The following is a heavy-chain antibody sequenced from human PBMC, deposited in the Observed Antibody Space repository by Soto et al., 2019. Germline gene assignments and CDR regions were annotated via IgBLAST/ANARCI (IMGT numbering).Heavy chain of an antibody. CDR3: ARAISGYVS. Sequence: ASVKVSCKASGITYTTYAIHWVRQAPGQGLEWMGWINTGNGNTRYSQRFQGRVTLTTDTSASTAYMDVSSLTSEDTAVYYCARAISGYVSWGQGPLVTVSS. V-gene: IGHV1-3*04. CDR2: INTGNGNT. CDR1: GITYTTYA. D-gene: IGHD5-12*01. J-gene: IGHJ5*02.